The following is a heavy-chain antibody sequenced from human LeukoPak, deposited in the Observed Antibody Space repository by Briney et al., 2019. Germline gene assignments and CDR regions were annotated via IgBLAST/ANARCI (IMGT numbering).Heavy chain of an antibody. CDR1: GYTFTSYD. V-gene: IGHV1-8*01. Sequence: ASVKVSCKASGYTFTSYDINWVRQATGQGLEWMGWMNPNSGNTGYAQKLQGRVTMTRNTSISTAYMELSSLRSEDTAVYYCARGSNKQWGGGIDYWGQGTLVTVSS. CDR2: MNPNSGNT. D-gene: IGHD6-19*01. J-gene: IGHJ4*02. CDR3: ARGSNKQWGGGIDY.